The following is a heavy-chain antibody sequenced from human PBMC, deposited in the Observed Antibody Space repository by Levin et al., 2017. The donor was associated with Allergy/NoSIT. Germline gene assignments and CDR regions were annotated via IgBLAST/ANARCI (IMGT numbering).Heavy chain of an antibody. CDR2: IYYSGST. V-gene: IGHV4-59*08. CDR1: GGSISSYY. Sequence: SETLSLTCTVSGGSISSYYWSWIRQPPGKGLEWIGYIYYSGSTNYNPSLKSRVTISVDTSKNQFSLKLSSVTAADTAVYYCARRGQLWSTFDYWGQGTLVTVSS. J-gene: IGHJ4*02. CDR3: ARRGQLWSTFDY. D-gene: IGHD5-18*01.